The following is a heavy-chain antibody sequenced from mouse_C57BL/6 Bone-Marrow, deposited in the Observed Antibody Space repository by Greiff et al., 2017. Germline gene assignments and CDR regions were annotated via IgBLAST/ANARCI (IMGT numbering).Heavy chain of an antibody. J-gene: IGHJ2*01. CDR3: AKAVVTTVVYLGD. V-gene: IGHV1-53*01. CDR1: GYTFTSYC. CDR2: INPCYGDA. Sequence: VQLQQPGPELVKPGVSVKLSCKGSGYTFTSYCMHWVKQRPGQGLEWIGIINPCYGDASYNEKFKGKATLTVDKSSSTAYMQLGRLTSEDSAVYYCAKAVVTTVVYLGDWGKGTTLTVSS. D-gene: IGHD1-1*01.